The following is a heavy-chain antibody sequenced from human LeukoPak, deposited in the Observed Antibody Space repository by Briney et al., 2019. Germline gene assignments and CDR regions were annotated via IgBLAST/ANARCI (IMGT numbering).Heavy chain of an antibody. CDR2: VDPEDGET. D-gene: IGHD3-16*01. Sequence: ASVKVSCKVSGYTYTDYYMQWVQQAPGKGLEWMGLVDPEDGETIYAEKFQGRVTITADTSTDTAYMELRSIRSENTAVYYCATAGGDAWGQGTLVTVS. CDR3: ATAGGDA. CDR1: GYTYTDYY. V-gene: IGHV1-69-2*01. J-gene: IGHJ5*02.